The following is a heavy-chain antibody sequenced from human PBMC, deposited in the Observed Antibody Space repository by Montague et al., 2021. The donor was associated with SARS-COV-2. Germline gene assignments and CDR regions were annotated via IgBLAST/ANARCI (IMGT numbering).Heavy chain of an antibody. V-gene: IGHV4-39*01. CDR1: GGSISSSSYY. CDR2: IYYSGST. CDR3: ARQGDQLLLEYWFDP. J-gene: IGHJ5*02. Sequence: SDTLSLTRTLSGGSISSSSYYWGWIRQPPGKGLEWIGSIYYSGSTYYNPSLKSRVTISVDTSKNQFSLKLSSVTAADTAVYYCARQGDQLLLEYWFDPWGQGTLVTVSS. D-gene: IGHD2-2*01.